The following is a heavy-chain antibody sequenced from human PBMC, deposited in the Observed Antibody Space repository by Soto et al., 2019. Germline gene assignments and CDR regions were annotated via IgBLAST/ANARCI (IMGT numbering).Heavy chain of an antibody. CDR2: IYYSGST. CDR3: ARDARGGNWFDT. Sequence: SETLSLTCTVSGGSISSGGYYWSWIRQHPGKGLEWIGYIYYSGSTYYNPSLKSRVTISVDTSKNQFSLKLSSVTAADTAVYYCARDARGGNWFDTWGQGTLVTVSS. CDR1: GGSISSGGYY. D-gene: IGHD3-10*01. V-gene: IGHV4-31*03. J-gene: IGHJ5*02.